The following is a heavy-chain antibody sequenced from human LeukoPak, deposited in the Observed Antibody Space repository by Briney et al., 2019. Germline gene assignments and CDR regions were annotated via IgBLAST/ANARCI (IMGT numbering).Heavy chain of an antibody. CDR2: IPYDGSNK. D-gene: IGHD3-22*01. CDR3: AKGVYYYDSSGYPDY. J-gene: IGHJ4*02. CDR1: GFTVSSNY. Sequence: GGSLRLSCAASGFTVSSNYMSWVRQAPGKGLEWVAVIPYDGSNKYYADSVKGRFTISRDNSKNTLYLQMNSLRAEDTAVYYCAKGVYYYDSSGYPDYWGQGTLVTVSS. V-gene: IGHV3-30*18.